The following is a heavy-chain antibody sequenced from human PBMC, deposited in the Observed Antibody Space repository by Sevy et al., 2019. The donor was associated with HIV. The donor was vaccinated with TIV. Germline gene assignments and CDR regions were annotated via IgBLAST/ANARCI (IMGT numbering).Heavy chain of an antibody. V-gene: IGHV3-15*01. CDR2: LKSKADGGTT. CDR1: GFTFTYAW. J-gene: IGHJ6*02. D-gene: IGHD2-8*02. Sequence: GGSLRLACAASGFTFTYAWMTWVRQAPGKGLEWVGRLKSKADGGTTDYAEPVKGRFTISRDDSKNTPYLQMNSLKTEDTAVYYCSTDPIIVLLVTNGMDVWGQGTTVTVSS. CDR3: STDPIIVLLVTNGMDV.